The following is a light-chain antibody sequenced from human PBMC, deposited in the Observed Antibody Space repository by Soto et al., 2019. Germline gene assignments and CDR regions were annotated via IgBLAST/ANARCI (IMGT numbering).Light chain of an antibody. V-gene: IGKV3-20*01. J-gene: IGKJ1*01. CDR2: DAA. CDR3: YQDDSSAPWT. Sequence: EIVLRQTPGTLYLSPGERATLSCRASQSVSSSYLASYQQKPRQAPRLXIFDAASRANGSLDWCSSGGSGTKDTPTTISREHADDAVSYDYQDDSSAPWTFGQGTKVDIK. CDR1: QSVSSSY.